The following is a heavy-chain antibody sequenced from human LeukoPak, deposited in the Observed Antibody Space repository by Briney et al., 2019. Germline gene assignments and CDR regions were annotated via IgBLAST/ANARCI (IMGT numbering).Heavy chain of an antibody. V-gene: IGHV3-48*02. CDR1: GFTFSSYS. CDR3: ATRPGYLDDRDY. Sequence: GGSLRLSCAASGFTFSSYSMNWVRQAPGKGLEGVSYISSSSSTIYYADSVKGRFTISRDNAKNSLYLQMNSLRDEDTAVYYWATRPGYLDDRDYWGQGTLVTVSS. CDR2: ISSSSSTI. J-gene: IGHJ4*02. D-gene: IGHD3-9*01.